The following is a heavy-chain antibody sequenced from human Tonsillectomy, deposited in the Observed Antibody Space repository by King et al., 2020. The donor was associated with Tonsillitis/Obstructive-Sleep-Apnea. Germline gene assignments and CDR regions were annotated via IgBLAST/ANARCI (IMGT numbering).Heavy chain of an antibody. J-gene: IGHJ6*03. V-gene: IGHV4-59*01. CDR2: IDYSGST. D-gene: IGHD3-3*01. CDR3: ARVIKPPYYDFWSGYYTGADYYYYYMDV. Sequence: QLQESGPGLVKPSETLSLTCTVSGGSISSYYWSWIRQPPGKGLEWIGYIDYSGSTNYNPSLKSRVTISVDTSKNQFSLKLSSLTAADTAVYYCARVIKPPYYDFWSGYYTGADYYYYYMDVWGQGTTVTVSS. CDR1: GGSISSYY.